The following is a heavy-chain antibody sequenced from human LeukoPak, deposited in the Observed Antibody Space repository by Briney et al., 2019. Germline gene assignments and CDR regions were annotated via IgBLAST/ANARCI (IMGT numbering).Heavy chain of an antibody. CDR2: IWYDGSNK. D-gene: IGHD7-27*01. CDR1: GFTFSSYG. J-gene: IGHJ5*02. Sequence: GGSLRLSCAASGFTFSSYGMHWVRQAPGKGLEWVAVIWYDGSNKYYADSVKGRFTISRDNAKNSLYLQMNSLRAEDTAVYYYARGNWGAEGDWFDPWGQGTLVTVSS. V-gene: IGHV3-33*03. CDR3: ARGNWGAEGDWFDP.